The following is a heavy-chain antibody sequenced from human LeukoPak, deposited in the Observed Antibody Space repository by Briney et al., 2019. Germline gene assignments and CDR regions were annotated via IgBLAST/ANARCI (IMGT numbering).Heavy chain of an antibody. J-gene: IGHJ4*02. V-gene: IGHV4-39*01. Sequence: SETLSLTCTVSGGSISSSSYYWGWIRQPPGKGLEWIGSIYYSGSTYYNPSLKSRVTISVDTSKNQFSLKLSSVTAADTAVYYCARRLAYCSSTSCYAFDYWGQGTLVTVSS. CDR1: GGSISSSSYY. CDR2: IYYSGST. D-gene: IGHD2-2*01. CDR3: ARRLAYCSSTSCYAFDY.